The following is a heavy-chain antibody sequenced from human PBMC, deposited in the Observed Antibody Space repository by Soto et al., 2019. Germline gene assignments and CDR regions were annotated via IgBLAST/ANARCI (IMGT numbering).Heavy chain of an antibody. V-gene: IGHV4-30-4*01. CDR2: IYYSGNT. Sequence: SETLSLTCTVSGGSIRSAVYYLSWIRQPPGKGLEWIGYIYYSGNTYYNPSLKSRLTISLDASKNQFSLKLTSVTAADTAVYYCGRLINDFSNGANNYGVDVWAPGLPVTVSS. D-gene: IGHD3-3*01. CDR1: GGSIRSAVYY. J-gene: IGHJ6*02. CDR3: GRLINDFSNGANNYGVDV.